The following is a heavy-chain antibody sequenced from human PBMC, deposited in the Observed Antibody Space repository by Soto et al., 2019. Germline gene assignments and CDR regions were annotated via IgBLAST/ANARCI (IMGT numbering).Heavy chain of an antibody. CDR1: GLPHSSFA. D-gene: IGHD2-21*01. Sequence: EVQLLESGGGLVQPGGSLRLSCTASGLPHSSFAMMWVRQAPGKGLECVSGIYGSGRGIEYADSVKGRFTISRENSKNTVYLQMTDLRADDTAVYYCAKDAVYNDGLWLMDHWGQGTQVTVSS. V-gene: IGHV3-23*05. J-gene: IGHJ4*02. CDR3: AKDAVYNDGLWLMDH. CDR2: IYGSGRGI.